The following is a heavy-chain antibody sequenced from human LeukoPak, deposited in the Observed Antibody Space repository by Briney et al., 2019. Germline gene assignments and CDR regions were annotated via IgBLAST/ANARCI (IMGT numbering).Heavy chain of an antibody. Sequence: PGGSLRLSCATSGFTFSSHDMNWVRQAPGKGLEWVSSITARSKSIDYADSVKGRFTISRDKSKNTLYLQMNSLRAEDTAVYYCARNPSGGTTPSFDYWGQGTLVTVSS. V-gene: IGHV3-21*04. CDR3: ARNPSGGTTPSFDY. CDR1: GFTFSSHD. CDR2: ITARSKSI. D-gene: IGHD4-23*01. J-gene: IGHJ4*02.